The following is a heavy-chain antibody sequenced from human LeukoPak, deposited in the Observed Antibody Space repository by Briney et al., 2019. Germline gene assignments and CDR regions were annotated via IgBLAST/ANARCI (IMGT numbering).Heavy chain of an antibody. J-gene: IGHJ4*02. V-gene: IGHV3-30*18. CDR3: AKAEWGSGWYRVGDY. CDR2: ISYDGSNK. Sequence: GGSLRLSCAASGFTFSSYGMHWVRQAPGKGLEWVAVISYDGSNKYYADSVKGRFTISRDNSKNTLYLQMNSLRAEDTAVYYRAKAEWGSGWYRVGDYWGQGTLVTVSS. CDR1: GFTFSSYG. D-gene: IGHD6-19*01.